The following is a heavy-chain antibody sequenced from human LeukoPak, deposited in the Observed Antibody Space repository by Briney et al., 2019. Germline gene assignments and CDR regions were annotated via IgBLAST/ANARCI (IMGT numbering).Heavy chain of an antibody. J-gene: IGHJ6*02. CDR1: GGTLSNYG. D-gene: IGHD2-2*01. CDR3: ATDGPAAMGADYLYGLGV. CDR2: IIPLLDIT. Sequence: SVKVSCKASGGTLSNYGISWVRQAPGQGLEWMGRIIPLLDITTYAERFQGRVTITADKSTSTAYLEVSSLRSKDTAVYYCATDGPAAMGADYLYGLGVWGQGTTVPVSS. V-gene: IGHV1-69*04.